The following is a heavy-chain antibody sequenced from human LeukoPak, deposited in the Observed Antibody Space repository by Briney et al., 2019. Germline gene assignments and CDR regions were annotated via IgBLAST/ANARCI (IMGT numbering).Heavy chain of an antibody. CDR2: IKSKTDGGTT. D-gene: IGHD3-10*01. J-gene: IGHJ4*02. CDR1: GFTFSNAW. CDR3: TTGYYYASGSYYY. V-gene: IGHV3-15*01. Sequence: GGSLRLSCAASGFTFSNAWMSWVRQAPGKGLEWVGRIKSKTDGGTTDYAAPVKGRFSISRDDSKNTLYLQMNSLKTEDTAVYYCTTGYYYASGSYYYWGQGTLVTVSS.